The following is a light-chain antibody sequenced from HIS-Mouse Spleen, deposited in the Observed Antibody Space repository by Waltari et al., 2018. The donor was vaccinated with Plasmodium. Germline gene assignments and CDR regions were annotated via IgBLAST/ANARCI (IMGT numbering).Light chain of an antibody. Sequence: QSVLTPPPSASGTPGQRATISCSGSSSNLGSNYVYWYQQLPGTAPKLLIYRNNQRPSGVPDLFSGSKSGTSASLAISGLRSEDEADYYCAAWDDSLSGRVFGGGTKLTVL. CDR3: AAWDDSLSGRV. V-gene: IGLV1-47*01. CDR1: SSNLGSNY. CDR2: RNN. J-gene: IGLJ3*02.